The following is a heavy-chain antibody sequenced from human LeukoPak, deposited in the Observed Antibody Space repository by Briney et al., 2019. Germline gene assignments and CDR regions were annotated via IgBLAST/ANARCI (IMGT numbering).Heavy chain of an antibody. CDR3: ARGYSGYESFDY. J-gene: IGHJ4*02. CDR1: GASISSSTYH. D-gene: IGHD5-12*01. Sequence: SETLSLTCNVSGASISSSTYHWGWIRQPPGKGLEWIASIYYSGSTYYNPSLKSRVTISVDTSKNQFSLKLSSVTAADTAVYYCARGYSGYESFDYWGQGTLVTVSS. V-gene: IGHV4-39*07. CDR2: IYYSGST.